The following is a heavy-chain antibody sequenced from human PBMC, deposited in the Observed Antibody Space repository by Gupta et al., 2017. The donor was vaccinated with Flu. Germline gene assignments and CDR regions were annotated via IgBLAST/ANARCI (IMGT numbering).Heavy chain of an antibody. CDR1: GFTFDDYA. Sequence: EVQLVESGGGLVQPGRSLRLSCAASGFTFDDYAMHWVRQAPGKGLEWVSGISWNSGSIGYADSVKGRFTISRDNAKNSLYLQMNSLRAEDTALYYCAKDPPGWGQGTLVTVSS. J-gene: IGHJ4*02. CDR2: ISWNSGSI. CDR3: AKDPPG. V-gene: IGHV3-9*01.